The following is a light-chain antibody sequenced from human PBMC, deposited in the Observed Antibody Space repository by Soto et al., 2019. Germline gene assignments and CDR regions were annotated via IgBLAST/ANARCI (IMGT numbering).Light chain of an antibody. V-gene: IGLV2-14*01. CDR3: SSYTDSSNYV. CDR2: AVT. Sequence: QSALTQPASVSGSPGQSITISCTGTSSDVGGYNYVSWYQQHPGKAPKLMIYAVTDRPSGVSSRFSGSKSGNTASLTISGLQAEDEADYYCSSYTDSSNYVFGTGTKVTVL. J-gene: IGLJ1*01. CDR1: SSDVGGYNY.